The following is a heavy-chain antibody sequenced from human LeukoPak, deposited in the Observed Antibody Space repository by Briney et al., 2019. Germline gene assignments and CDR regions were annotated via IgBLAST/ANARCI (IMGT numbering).Heavy chain of an antibody. V-gene: IGHV4-4*07. CDR3: ARDGVAVAGQPYNWFDP. Sequence: SETLSLTCTVSGGSISSYYWSWIRQPAGKGLEWIGRIYTSGSTNYNPSLKSRVTMSVDTSKNQFSLKLSSVTAADTAVYYCARDGVAVAGQPYNWFDPWGQGTLVTVSS. J-gene: IGHJ5*02. CDR2: IYTSGST. CDR1: GGSISSYY. D-gene: IGHD6-19*01.